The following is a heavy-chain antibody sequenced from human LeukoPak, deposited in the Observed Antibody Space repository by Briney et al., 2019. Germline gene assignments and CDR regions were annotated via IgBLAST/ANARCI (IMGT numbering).Heavy chain of an antibody. CDR1: GFTVSSNY. J-gene: IGHJ4*02. CDR2: IYSGGST. D-gene: IGHD1-26*01. CDR3: ARDRESSGSYYTDY. Sequence: GGSLRLSCAASGFTVSSNYMSWVRQAPGKGLEWVSVIYSGGSTYYADSVKGRFTISRDNSKNTVYLQMNSLRAEDTAVYYCARDRESSGSYYTDYWGQGTLVTVSS. V-gene: IGHV3-66*01.